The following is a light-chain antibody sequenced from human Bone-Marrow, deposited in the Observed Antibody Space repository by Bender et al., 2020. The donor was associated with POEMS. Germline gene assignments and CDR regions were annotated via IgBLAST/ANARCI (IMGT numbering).Light chain of an antibody. CDR1: RSDVGGYNF. CDR3: SSYTGSNTLI. J-gene: IGLJ2*01. CDR2: DVT. V-gene: IGLV2-14*03. Sequence: QSALTQPASVSGSPGQSTTISCTGSRSDVGGYNFVSWYQQHPGKAPKLMIYDVTNRPSGVPDRFSASKSGNTASLTISGLQAEDEADYYCSSYTGSNTLIFGGGTKLTVL.